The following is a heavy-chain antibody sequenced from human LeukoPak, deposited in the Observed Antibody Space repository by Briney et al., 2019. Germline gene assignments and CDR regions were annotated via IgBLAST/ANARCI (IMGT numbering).Heavy chain of an antibody. CDR3: ARDRAYKAFDY. D-gene: IGHD5-24*01. Sequence: LRLSCAASGFNVSNSWMNWVRQAPGKGLQWVASMHADGSEKFYLDSVRGRFSISRDDAKKSVYLQMRGLRAEDTAVYYCARDRAYKAFDYWGQGTLVTVSS. CDR1: GFNVSNSW. CDR2: MHADGSEK. V-gene: IGHV3-7*01. J-gene: IGHJ4*02.